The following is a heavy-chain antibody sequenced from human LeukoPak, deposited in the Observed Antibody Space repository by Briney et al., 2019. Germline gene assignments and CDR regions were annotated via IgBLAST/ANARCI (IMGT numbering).Heavy chain of an antibody. CDR3: ARHAELGGYFQYFDY. CDR1: GFTFSSYW. J-gene: IGHJ4*02. CDR2: INSDGSST. Sequence: GGSLRLSCAASGFTFSSYWMHWVRQAPGKGLVWVSRINSDGSSTSYADSVKGRFTISRDNAKNTLYLQMNSLRAKDTAVYYCARHAELGGYFQYFDYWGQGTLVAVSS. D-gene: IGHD3-22*01. V-gene: IGHV3-74*01.